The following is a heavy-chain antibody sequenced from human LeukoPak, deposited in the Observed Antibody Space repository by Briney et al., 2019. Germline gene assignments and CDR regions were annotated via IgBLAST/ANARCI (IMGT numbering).Heavy chain of an antibody. CDR3: ARRSLLIAAAGKGAHNDY. V-gene: IGHV4-34*01. J-gene: IGHJ4*02. Sequence: SETLSLTCAVYGGSFSGYYWSWIRQPPGKGLEWIGEINHSGSTNYNPSLKSRVTISVDTSKNQFSLKLSSVTAADTAVYYCARRSLLIAAAGKGAHNDYWGQGTLVTVSS. D-gene: IGHD6-13*01. CDR1: GGSFSGYY. CDR2: INHSGST.